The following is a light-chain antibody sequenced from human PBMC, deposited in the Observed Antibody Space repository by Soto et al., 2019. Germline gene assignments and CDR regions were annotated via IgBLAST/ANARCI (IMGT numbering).Light chain of an antibody. Sequence: DIPMTQSTYTLSASVTDRVPNTCWASQSISSWLAWYQQKPGKAPKVLIYEASTLESGVPSRFSGSGSGTEFTLTISSLQPDDFATYYCQQYNSYPRTFGQGTKVDIK. J-gene: IGKJ1*01. CDR2: EAS. CDR3: QQYNSYPRT. CDR1: QSISSW. V-gene: IGKV1-5*01.